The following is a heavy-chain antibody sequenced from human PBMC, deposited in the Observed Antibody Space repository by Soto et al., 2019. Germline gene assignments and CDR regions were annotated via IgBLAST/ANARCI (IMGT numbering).Heavy chain of an antibody. V-gene: IGHV4-59*08. CDR1: GGSISSYY. CDR3: ARHVLARRGPFDP. D-gene: IGHD6-6*01. J-gene: IGHJ5*02. CDR2: IYYSGST. Sequence: SETMSLTCTVSGGSISSYYLSWIRQPPGKGLEWIGYIYYSGSTNYNPSLKSRVTISVDTSKNQFSLKLSSVTAADTAVYYCARHVLARRGPFDPWGQGTLVTVSS.